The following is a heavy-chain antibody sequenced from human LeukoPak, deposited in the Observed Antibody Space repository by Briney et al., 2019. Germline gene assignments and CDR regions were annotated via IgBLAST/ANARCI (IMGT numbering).Heavy chain of an antibody. D-gene: IGHD6-19*01. V-gene: IGHV1-69*13. CDR2: IIPIFGTA. CDR3: AKGKDSVAGATNDY. Sequence: SVKVSCKASGGTFSSYAISWVRQAPGQGLEWMGGIIPIFGTANYAQKFQGRVTITADESTSTAYMELSSLRSEDTAVYYCAKGKDSVAGATNDYWGQGTLVTVSS. CDR1: GGTFSSYA. J-gene: IGHJ4*02.